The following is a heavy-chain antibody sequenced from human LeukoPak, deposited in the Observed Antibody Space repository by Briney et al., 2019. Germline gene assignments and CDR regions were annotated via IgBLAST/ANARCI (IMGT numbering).Heavy chain of an antibody. CDR3: AKIPSATVVTSFGL. V-gene: IGHV3-30*18. Sequence: GRSLRLSCAASGFTFSNYGMHWVRQAPGKGLDWVAVISYDGSNKYYADSVKGRFTISRDNSKNTLYLQMNSLRAEDTAVYYCAKIPSATVVTSFGLWGQGTLVTVSS. J-gene: IGHJ5*02. CDR2: ISYDGSNK. CDR1: GFTFSNYG. D-gene: IGHD4-23*01.